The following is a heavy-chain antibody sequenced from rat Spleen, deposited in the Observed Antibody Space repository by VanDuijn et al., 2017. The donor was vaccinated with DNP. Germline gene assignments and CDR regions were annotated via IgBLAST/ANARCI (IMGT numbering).Heavy chain of an antibody. V-gene: IGHV5-25*01. CDR2: ISYFGDNT. CDR3: ARPVATVAPFAY. CDR1: GFTFSDYY. J-gene: IGHJ3*01. Sequence: EVRLVESGGGLVQPGRSLKLSCAASGFTFSDYYMAWVRQAPTKGLELVAYISYFGDNTYSGDSVKGRFTISRDNAKSTLYLQMDSLRSEDTATYYCARPVATVAPFAYWGQGTLVTVSS. D-gene: IGHD1-3*01.